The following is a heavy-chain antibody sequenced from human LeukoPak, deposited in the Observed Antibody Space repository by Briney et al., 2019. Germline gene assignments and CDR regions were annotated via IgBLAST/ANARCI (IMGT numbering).Heavy chain of an antibody. CDR1: GFTFSSFG. CDR2: IGTNGGSI. CDR3: VKASEYYDY. V-gene: IGHV3-64D*06. D-gene: IGHD3-10*01. Sequence: GGSLRLSCSASGFTFSSFGMHWVCQAPGKGLEYVSSIGTNGGSIVYADSVRGRFTISRDNSKNTLYLQMSSLRAEDTAVYFCVKASEYYDYWGQGTLVTVSS. J-gene: IGHJ4*02.